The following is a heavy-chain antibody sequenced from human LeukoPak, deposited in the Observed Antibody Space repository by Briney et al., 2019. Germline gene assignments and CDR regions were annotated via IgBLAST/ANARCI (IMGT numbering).Heavy chain of an antibody. D-gene: IGHD5-24*01. Sequence: PSETLSLTCTVSGGSISSYYWSWIRQPPGKGLEWVSSISGSGTTTYFADSVKGRFTISRDNSKGSLYLQMNSLRDEDTAIYYCAQDRGYNYPFRYFDHWGQGTLVTVSS. CDR2: ISGSGTTT. CDR1: GGSISSYY. V-gene: IGHV3-23*01. J-gene: IGHJ4*02. CDR3: AQDRGYNYPFRYFDH.